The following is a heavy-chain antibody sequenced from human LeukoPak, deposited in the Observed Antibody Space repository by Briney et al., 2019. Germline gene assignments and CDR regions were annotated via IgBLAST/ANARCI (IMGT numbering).Heavy chain of an antibody. Sequence: SVKVSCKASGYTFTGYYMHWVRQAPGQGLEWMGGIIPIFGTANYAQKFQGRVTITTDESTSTAYMELSSLRSEDTAVYYCARGGGMATQGGYYYYYFMDVWGKGTTVTVSS. CDR1: GYTFTGYY. V-gene: IGHV1-69*05. D-gene: IGHD5-24*01. CDR2: IIPIFGTA. CDR3: ARGGGMATQGGYYYYYFMDV. J-gene: IGHJ6*03.